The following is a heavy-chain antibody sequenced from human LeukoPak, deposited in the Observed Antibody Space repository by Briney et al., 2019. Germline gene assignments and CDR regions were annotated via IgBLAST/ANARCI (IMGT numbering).Heavy chain of an antibody. J-gene: IGHJ4*02. V-gene: IGHV1-18*01. D-gene: IGHD6-19*01. CDR1: GYDFTSVG. CDR2: ISPYNGNT. Sequence: GASVKVSCEASGYDFTSVGITWARRAPGQGLEWMGWISPYNGNTRYAQKFQGRVAMTTDTSTATAYMELKGLRFNDTAVYYCARAGPGSGWYFDYWGQGTLVTVSS. CDR3: ARAGPGSGWYFDY.